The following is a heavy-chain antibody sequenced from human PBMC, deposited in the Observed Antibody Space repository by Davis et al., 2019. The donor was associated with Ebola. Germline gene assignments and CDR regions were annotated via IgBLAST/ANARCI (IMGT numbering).Heavy chain of an antibody. J-gene: IGHJ3*02. CDR1: GGSISSGDYY. Sequence: PGGSLRLSCTVSGGSISSGDYYWSWIRQPPGKGLEWIGEINHSGSTNYNPSLKSRVTISVDTSKNQFSLKLSSVTAADTAVYYCARGYSSSPRDAFDIWGQGTMVTVSS. CDR2: INHSGST. V-gene: IGHV4-39*07. CDR3: ARGYSSSPRDAFDI. D-gene: IGHD6-13*01.